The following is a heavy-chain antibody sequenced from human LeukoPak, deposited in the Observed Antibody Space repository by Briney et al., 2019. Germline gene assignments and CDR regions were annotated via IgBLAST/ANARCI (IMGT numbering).Heavy chain of an antibody. CDR3: ARRLYDYVWGTYRSYYFDY. CDR2: IYYSGST. CDR1: GGSISSGDYY. Sequence: SETLSLTCTVSGGSISSGDYYWSWIRQPPGKGLEWIGYIYYSGSTYYNPSLKSRVTISVDTSKNQFSLNVNSVTAADTAVYFCARRLYDYVWGTYRSYYFDYWGQGSLVNVAS. V-gene: IGHV4-30-4*08. D-gene: IGHD3-16*02. J-gene: IGHJ4*02.